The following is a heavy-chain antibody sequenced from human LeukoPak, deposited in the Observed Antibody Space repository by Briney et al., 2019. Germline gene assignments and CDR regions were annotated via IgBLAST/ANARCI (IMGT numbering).Heavy chain of an antibody. CDR2: INPNSGGT. V-gene: IGHV1-2*02. D-gene: IGHD3-9*01. CDR1: GYTFTGYY. J-gene: IGHJ4*02. Sequence: ASVKVSCKASGYTFTGYYMHWVRQAPGQGLEWMGWINPNSGGTNYAQKFQGRVTMTRDTSISTAYMELSRLRSDDTAVYYCARDYDILTGYGANFDYWGQGTLVTVSS. CDR3: ARDYDILTGYGANFDY.